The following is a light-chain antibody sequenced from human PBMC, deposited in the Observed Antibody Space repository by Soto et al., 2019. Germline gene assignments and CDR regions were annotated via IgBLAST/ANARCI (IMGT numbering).Light chain of an antibody. CDR1: SSDVGGYNY. J-gene: IGLJ3*02. V-gene: IGLV2-14*03. CDR3: SSFTSSITVV. Sequence: QSALTQPASVSGSPGQSITISCTGTSSDVGGYNYVPWYQQHPGKAPKLVIYDVNNRPSGVSNRFSGSKSGNTASLTISGLQAEDEADYYCSSFTSSITVVFGGGTKLTVL. CDR2: DVN.